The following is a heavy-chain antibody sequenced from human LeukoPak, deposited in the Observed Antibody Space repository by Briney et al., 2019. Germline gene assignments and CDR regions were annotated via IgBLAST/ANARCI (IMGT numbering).Heavy chain of an antibody. V-gene: IGHV3-7*01. J-gene: IGHJ4*02. CDR3: ARGHNSGYYLKY. D-gene: IGHD3-22*01. CDR2: MKEDGSEI. CDR1: GFRFNVQT. Sequence: PGGSLRLSCVASGFRFNVQTMSWIRQAPGKGLDWVASMKEDGSEIRYVDSVKGRFTISRDNAKSSVFLQMDSLRAEDTAVYYCARGHNSGYYLKYWGQGTLVTVSS.